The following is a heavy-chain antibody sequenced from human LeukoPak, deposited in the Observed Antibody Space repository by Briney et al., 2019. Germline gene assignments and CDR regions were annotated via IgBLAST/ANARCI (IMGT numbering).Heavy chain of an antibody. D-gene: IGHD5-24*01. CDR2: IWYDGSNQ. J-gene: IGHJ3*02. Sequence: GGSLRLSCAASGFTFSNYGMHWVRQAPGEGLEWVAVIWYDGSNQNYADSVKGRFTISRDNSKNTLYLQMNSLRAEDTAVYYCARDGRDGYNRAPGAFDIWGQGTMVTVSS. CDR3: ARDGRDGYNRAPGAFDI. V-gene: IGHV3-33*01. CDR1: GFTFSNYG.